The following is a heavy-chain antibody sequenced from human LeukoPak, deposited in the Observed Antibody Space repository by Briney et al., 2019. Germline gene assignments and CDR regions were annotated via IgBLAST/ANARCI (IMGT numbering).Heavy chain of an antibody. V-gene: IGHV4-4*02. Sequence: ETLSLTCAVYGGSFSSSNWWSWVRQPPGKGLEWIGEIYHSGSTNYNPSLKRRVTISVDKSKNQFSLKLSSVTAADTAVYYCAGLTVGDPNSGNYWGQGTLATASS. CDR1: GGSFSSSNW. CDR3: AGLTVGDPNSGNY. J-gene: IGHJ4*02. CDR2: IYHSGST. D-gene: IGHD1-26*01.